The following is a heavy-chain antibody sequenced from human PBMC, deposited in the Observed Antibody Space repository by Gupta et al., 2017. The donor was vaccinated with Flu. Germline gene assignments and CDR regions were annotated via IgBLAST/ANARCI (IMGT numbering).Heavy chain of an antibody. CDR2: ISYDGSNK. CDR3: AKEVYYYYYGMDV. CDR1: GFTFSSYG. J-gene: IGHJ6*02. Sequence: QVQLVESGGGVVQPGRSLRLSCAASGFTFSSYGMHWVRQAPGKGLEWVAVISYDGSNKYYADSVKGRFTISRDNSKNTLYLQMNSLRAEDTAVYYCAKEVYYYYYGMDVWGQGTTVTVSS. V-gene: IGHV3-30*18.